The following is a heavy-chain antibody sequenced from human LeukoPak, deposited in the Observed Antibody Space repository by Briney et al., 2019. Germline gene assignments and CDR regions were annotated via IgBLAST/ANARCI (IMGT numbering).Heavy chain of an antibody. CDR3: ARDLKDDYNYVDAFDI. CDR1: GGSISSGSYY. J-gene: IGHJ3*02. CDR2: IYTSGST. V-gene: IGHV4-61*02. Sequence: SQTLSLTCTVSGGSISSGSYYWSWIRQPAGKGLEWIGRIYTSGSTNYNPSLKSRVTISVDTSKNQFSPKLSSVTAADTAVFYCARDLKDDYNYVDAFDIWGQGTMVTVSS. D-gene: IGHD5-24*01.